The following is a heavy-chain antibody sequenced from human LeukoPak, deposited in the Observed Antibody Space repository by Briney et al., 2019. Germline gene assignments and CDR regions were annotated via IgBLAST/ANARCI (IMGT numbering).Heavy chain of an antibody. Sequence: SETLSLTCAVYGGSFSGYYWSWIRQPPGKGLEWIGEINHSGSTNYNPSLKSRVTISVDTSKNQFSLKLSSVTAADTAVYYCARGQARLAWFDPWGQGTLVTVSS. J-gene: IGHJ5*02. CDR2: INHSGST. D-gene: IGHD6-19*01. CDR1: GGSFSGYY. V-gene: IGHV4-34*01. CDR3: ARGQARLAWFDP.